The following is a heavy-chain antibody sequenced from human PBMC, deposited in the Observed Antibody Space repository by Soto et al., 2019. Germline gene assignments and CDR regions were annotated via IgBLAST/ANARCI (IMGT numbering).Heavy chain of an antibody. D-gene: IGHD3-16*01. Sequence: QITLKESGLTLVKPTQPLTLTCTFSGFSLSTSRVGVAWIRQPPGKALEWLALIYWDDDKRYSPSLKSRLTITKDTSKNQVVLTMTNMDPVDTATYYCAHLGGGYFAYWGQGTLVSVSS. CDR3: AHLGGGYFAY. V-gene: IGHV2-5*02. CDR1: GFSLSTSRVG. J-gene: IGHJ4*02. CDR2: IYWDDDK.